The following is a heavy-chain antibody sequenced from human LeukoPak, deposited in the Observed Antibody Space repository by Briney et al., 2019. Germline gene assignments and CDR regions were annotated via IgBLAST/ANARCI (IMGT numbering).Heavy chain of an antibody. Sequence: GGSLRLSCAASGFTFSSYAMSWVRQAPGKGLEWVSAISGSGGSTYHADSVKGRFTISRDNSKNTLYLQMNSLRAEDTAVYYCAKDLVRITMVRGVINWGQGTLVTVSS. CDR2: ISGSGGST. J-gene: IGHJ4*02. CDR1: GFTFSSYA. CDR3: AKDLVRITMVRGVIN. V-gene: IGHV3-23*01. D-gene: IGHD3-10*01.